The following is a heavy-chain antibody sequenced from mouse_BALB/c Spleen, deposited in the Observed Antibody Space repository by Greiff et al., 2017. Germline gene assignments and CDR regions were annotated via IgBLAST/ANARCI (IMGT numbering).Heavy chain of an antibody. Sequence: QVQLKESGAELVRPGASVTLSCKASGYTFTDYEMHWVKQTPVHGLEWIGAIDPETGGTAYNQKFKGKATLTADKSSSTAYMELRSLTSEDSAVYYCTRGSSYHYAMDYWGQGTSVTVSS. CDR2: IDPETGGT. CDR3: TRGSSYHYAMDY. CDR1: GYTFTDYE. J-gene: IGHJ4*01. V-gene: IGHV1-15*01. D-gene: IGHD1-1*01.